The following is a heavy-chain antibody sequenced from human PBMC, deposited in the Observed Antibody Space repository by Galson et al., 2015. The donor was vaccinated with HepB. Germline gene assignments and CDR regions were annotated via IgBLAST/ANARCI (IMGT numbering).Heavy chain of an antibody. CDR3: ARETCSGGSCSSRYFYYGMDV. CDR2: INTYKSNT. CDR1: GYRFSSYG. V-gene: IGHV1-18*01. D-gene: IGHD2-15*01. J-gene: IGHJ6*02. Sequence: SVKVSCKASGYRFSSYGISWVRQAPGQGLEWMGWINTYKSNTNYAQKFQGRVTMTTDTSTSTAYLELRSLRSDDTAVYYCARETCSGGSCSSRYFYYGMDVWGQGTTVTVSS.